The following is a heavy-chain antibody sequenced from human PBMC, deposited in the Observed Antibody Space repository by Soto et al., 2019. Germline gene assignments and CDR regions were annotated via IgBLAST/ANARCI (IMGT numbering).Heavy chain of an antibody. J-gene: IGHJ4*02. V-gene: IGHV3-23*01. CDR1: GFTFSSYA. CDR3: AKLYYDFWSGYSTPYYFDY. D-gene: IGHD3-3*01. CDR2: ISGSGGST. Sequence: GGSLRLSCAASGFTFSSYAMSWVRQAPGKGLEWVSAISGSGGSTYYADSVKGRFTISRDNSKNTLYLQMNSLRAEDTAVYYCAKLYYDFWSGYSTPYYFDYWGQGTLVTVSS.